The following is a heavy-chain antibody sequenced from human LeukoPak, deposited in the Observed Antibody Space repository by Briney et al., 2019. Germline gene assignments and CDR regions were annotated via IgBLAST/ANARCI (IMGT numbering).Heavy chain of an antibody. D-gene: IGHD1-1*01. J-gene: IGHJ4*02. CDR3: ARDGNDGFDY. Sequence: ASVKVSCKASGYTFTSYYMHWVRQAPGQGLEWMGIINHSGGSTSYAQKFQGRVTMTRDTSTSTVYMELSSLRSEETAVYYCARDGNDGFDYWGQGTLVTVSS. CDR1: GYTFTSYY. CDR2: INHSGGST. V-gene: IGHV1-46*01.